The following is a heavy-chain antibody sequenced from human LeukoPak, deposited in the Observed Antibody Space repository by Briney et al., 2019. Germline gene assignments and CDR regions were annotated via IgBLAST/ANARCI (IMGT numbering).Heavy chain of an antibody. V-gene: IGHV4-59*12. CDR2: IYYSGST. Sequence: SETLSLTCTVSGGSISSYYWSWIRQPPGKGLEWIGYIYYSGSTNYNPSLKSRVTISVDTSKNQFSLKLSSVTAADTAVYYCARRRRGYYFDYWGQGTLVTVSS. J-gene: IGHJ4*02. CDR3: ARRRRGYYFDY. CDR1: GGSISSYY.